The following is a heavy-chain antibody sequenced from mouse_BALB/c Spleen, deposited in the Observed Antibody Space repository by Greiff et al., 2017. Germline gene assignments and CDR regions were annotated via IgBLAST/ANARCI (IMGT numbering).Heavy chain of an antibody. V-gene: IGHV5-6-5*01. CDR3: AREMVGDYYGYVWFAY. CDR1: GFTFSSYA. CDR2: ISSGGST. J-gene: IGHJ3*01. Sequence: EVKLVESGGGLVKPGGSLKLSCAASGFTFSSYAMSWVRQTPEKRLEWVASISSGGSTYYPDSVKGRFTISRDNARNILYLQMSSLRSEDTAMYYCAREMVGDYYGYVWFAYWGQGTLVTVSA. D-gene: IGHD1-2*01.